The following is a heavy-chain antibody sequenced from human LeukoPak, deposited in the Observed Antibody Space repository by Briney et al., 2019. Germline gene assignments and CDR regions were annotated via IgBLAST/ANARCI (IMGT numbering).Heavy chain of an antibody. D-gene: IGHD6-19*01. CDR1: GFALSTSGVG. V-gene: IGHV2-5*04. CDR3: VRSPYSSGWTYFDY. Sequence: SGPTLVNPPQTLTLTCTFSGFALSTSGVGVGWIRQPPGKALEWLALIYWNDDKRYSPSLKSRLTITKDTSKNQVVLTMTNMDPVDTGTYYCVRSPYSSGWTYFDYWGQGTLVTVSS. J-gene: IGHJ4*02. CDR2: IYWNDDK.